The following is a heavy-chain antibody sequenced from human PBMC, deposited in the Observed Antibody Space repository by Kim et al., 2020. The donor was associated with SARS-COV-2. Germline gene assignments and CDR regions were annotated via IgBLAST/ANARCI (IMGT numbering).Heavy chain of an antibody. D-gene: IGHD2-15*01. J-gene: IGHJ5*02. CDR2: IYYTGST. CDR3: ARGGDYCGGGSCYHWFDP. V-gene: IGHV4-59*08. CDR1: GGSISSYY. Sequence: SETLSLTCTVSGGSISSYYWSWIRQSPGTGLEWIGYIYYTGSTNYNPSLKSRVTISVDTSRTQFSLKLTSVTAADMAVYYCARGGDYCGGGSCYHWFDPWGQGTLVTVSS.